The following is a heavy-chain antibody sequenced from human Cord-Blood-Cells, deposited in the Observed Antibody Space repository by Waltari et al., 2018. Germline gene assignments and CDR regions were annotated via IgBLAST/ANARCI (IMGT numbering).Heavy chain of an antibody. D-gene: IGHD4-17*01. CDR1: GGSISSGDYY. V-gene: IGHV4-30-4*08. Sequence: QVQLQESGPGLVKPSQTLSLTCTVSGGSISSGDYYWSWIRQPPGKGLEWIGYIYYSGSTSSTPSVMMRVTISVDTSKNLFSLKRGSVTAADTAVYYCARDGDYYMDVWGKGTTVTVSS. CDR2: IYYSGST. J-gene: IGHJ6*03. CDR3: ARDGDYYMDV.